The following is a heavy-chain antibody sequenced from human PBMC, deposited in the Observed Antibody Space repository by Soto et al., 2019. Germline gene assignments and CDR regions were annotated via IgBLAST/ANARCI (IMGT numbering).Heavy chain of an antibody. CDR3: AGDSCSSTSCYYYYYYGMDV. CDR1: GFTFSSYG. CDR2: IWYDGSNK. D-gene: IGHD2-2*01. Sequence: GGSVRLSCAASGFTFSSYGMHWVRQAPGKGLEWVAVIWYDGSNKYYADSVKGRFTISRDNSKNTLYLQMNSLRAEDTAVYYCAGDSCSSTSCYYYYYYGMDVWGQGTTVTVSS. J-gene: IGHJ6*02. V-gene: IGHV3-33*01.